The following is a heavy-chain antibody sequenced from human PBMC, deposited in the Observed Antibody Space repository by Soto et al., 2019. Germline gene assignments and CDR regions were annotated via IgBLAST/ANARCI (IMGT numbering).Heavy chain of an antibody. Sequence: SQTLSLTCTVSGGSIRSSTYQWGSIPQPPGKGLEWIGYIYYSGNTNYSPTLESRVTMSLDRSNNQFALNLSSVTAADTAVYYCARIPVDTSMIYWFDPWGQGILVTVSS. V-gene: IGHV4-61*05. CDR3: ARIPVDTSMIYWFDP. CDR2: IYYSGNT. CDR1: GGSIRSSTYQ. J-gene: IGHJ5*01. D-gene: IGHD5-18*01.